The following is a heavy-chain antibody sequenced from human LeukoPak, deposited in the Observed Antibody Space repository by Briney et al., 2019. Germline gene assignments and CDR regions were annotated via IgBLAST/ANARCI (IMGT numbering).Heavy chain of an antibody. CDR1: GFTFSSYA. CDR3: AKGQSIVGATSYFQH. Sequence: GGSLRLSCAASGFTFSSYAMSWVRQAPGKGLEWVSAISGSGGSTYYADSVKGRFTISRDNSKNTLYLQMNSLRAEDTAVYYCAKGQSIVGATSYFQHWGQGTLVTVSS. D-gene: IGHD1-26*01. J-gene: IGHJ1*01. CDR2: ISGSGGST. V-gene: IGHV3-23*01.